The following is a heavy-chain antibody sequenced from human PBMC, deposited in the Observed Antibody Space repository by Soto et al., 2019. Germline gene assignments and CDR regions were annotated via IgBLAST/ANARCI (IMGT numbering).Heavy chain of an antibody. D-gene: IGHD3-10*01. V-gene: IGHV4-31*03. Sequence: LTCTVSGGSISSGGYYWSWIRQHPGKGLEWIGYIYYSGSTYYNPSLKSRVTISVDTSKNQFSLKLSSVTAADTAVYYCARIVPGITMVRGAMDLWGQGTTVTVSS. CDR3: ARIVPGITMVRGAMDL. CDR1: GGSISSGGYY. CDR2: IYYSGST. J-gene: IGHJ6*02.